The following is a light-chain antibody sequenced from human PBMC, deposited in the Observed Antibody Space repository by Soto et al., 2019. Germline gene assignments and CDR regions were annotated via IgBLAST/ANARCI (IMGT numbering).Light chain of an antibody. Sequence: DIRMTQSPSTLSAFVGDRVTITCRASQTISSYLAWYQQRPGKAPSLLIYRASSLQSGVPSRFSGSGFGTEFTLTISSLQPEDFATYYCQQYHSSPTFGQGTKVEIK. CDR3: QQYHSSPT. J-gene: IGKJ1*01. CDR1: QTISSY. V-gene: IGKV1-5*03. CDR2: RAS.